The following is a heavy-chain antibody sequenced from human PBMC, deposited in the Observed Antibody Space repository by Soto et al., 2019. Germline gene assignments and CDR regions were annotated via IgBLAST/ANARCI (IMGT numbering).Heavy chain of an antibody. CDR3: AREGYNWNDPPNGMDV. D-gene: IGHD1-20*01. J-gene: IGHJ6*02. Sequence: PSETLSLTCTVSGGSISSYYWSWIRQPPGKGLEWIGYIYYSGSTNYNPSLKSRVTISVDTSKNQFSLKLSSVTAADTAVYYCAREGYNWNDPPNGMDVWGQGTTVTVSS. CDR2: IYYSGST. V-gene: IGHV4-59*01. CDR1: GGSISSYY.